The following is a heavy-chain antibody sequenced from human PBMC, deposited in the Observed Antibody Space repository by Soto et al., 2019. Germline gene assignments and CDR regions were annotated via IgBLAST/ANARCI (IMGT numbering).Heavy chain of an antibody. D-gene: IGHD6-19*01. J-gene: IGHJ4*02. CDR1: GFIFDTFD. V-gene: IGHV3-23*01. CDR3: TKGAWLDDF. Sequence: PGGSVRLSCAASGFIFDTFDMSWVRQAPGKGLEWVSAIIGHNGRTYYADSVTGRFTISKDNSNKTLYLQMNSLRVEDTAIYYCTKGAWLDDFCGQGVLVTVSS. CDR2: IIGHNGRT.